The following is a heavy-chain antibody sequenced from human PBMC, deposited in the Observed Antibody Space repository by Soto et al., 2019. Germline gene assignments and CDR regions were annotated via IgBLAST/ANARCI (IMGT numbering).Heavy chain of an antibody. CDR1: GYTFTSYD. J-gene: IGHJ4*02. V-gene: IGHV1-8*01. D-gene: IGHD2-15*01. CDR3: ARSTRYCSSGSCKGAPGY. Sequence: QVQLVQSGAEVKKPGASVKVSCKASGYTFTSYDINWVRQATGQGLEWMGWMNPNSGNTGYAQKFQGRVTMTRNTSIRTAYMELSSLRSEYTAVYYCARSTRYCSSGSCKGAPGYWGQGTLVTGSS. CDR2: MNPNSGNT.